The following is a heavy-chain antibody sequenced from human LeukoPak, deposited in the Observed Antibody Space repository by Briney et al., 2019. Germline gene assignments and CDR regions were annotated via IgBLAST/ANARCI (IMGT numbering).Heavy chain of an antibody. D-gene: IGHD5-12*01. Sequence: GGSLRLSCAASGFTFSGYSMNWVRQAPGKGLEWVSSISSSSSYIYYADSVKGRFTISRDNAKNSLYLQMNSLRAEDTAVYYCARDPRGYSGYDPYYFDYWGQGTLVTVSS. J-gene: IGHJ4*02. CDR1: GFTFSGYS. V-gene: IGHV3-21*01. CDR2: ISSSSSYI. CDR3: ARDPRGYSGYDPYYFDY.